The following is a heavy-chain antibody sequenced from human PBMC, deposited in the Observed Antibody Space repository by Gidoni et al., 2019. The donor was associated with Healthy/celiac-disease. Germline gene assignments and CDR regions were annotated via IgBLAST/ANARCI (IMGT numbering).Heavy chain of an antibody. J-gene: IGHJ3*02. V-gene: IGHV3-30*18. CDR3: AKESVYYDSSGYYGGAFDI. CDR1: GFTFSSYG. Sequence: QVQLVESGGGVVQPGRSLRLSCAASGFTFSSYGMHWVRQAPGKGLEWVAVISYDGSNKYYADSVKGRFTISRDNSKNTLYLQMNSLRAEDTAVYYCAKESVYYDSSGYYGGAFDIWGQGTMVTVSS. D-gene: IGHD3-22*01. CDR2: ISYDGSNK.